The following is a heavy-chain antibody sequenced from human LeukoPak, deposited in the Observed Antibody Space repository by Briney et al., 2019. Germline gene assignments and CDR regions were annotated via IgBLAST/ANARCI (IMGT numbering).Heavy chain of an antibody. J-gene: IGHJ6*02. V-gene: IGHV1-18*01. CDR3: ARDYYCSGGSCYEDGMDV. CDR1: GYTFTSYG. D-gene: IGHD2-15*01. CDR2: ISAYNGNT. Sequence: ASVKVSCKASGYTFTSYGISWVRQAPGQGLEWMGWISAYNGNTNYAQKLQGRVTMTTDTSTSTAYMELRSLRSDDTAVYYCARDYYCSGGSCYEDGMDVWGQGTTVTVSS.